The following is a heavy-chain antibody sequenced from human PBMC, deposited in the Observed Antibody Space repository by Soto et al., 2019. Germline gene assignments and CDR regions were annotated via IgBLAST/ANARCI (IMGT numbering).Heavy chain of an antibody. CDR2: IYYSGST. D-gene: IGHD3-3*01. CDR1: GGSISSGGYY. V-gene: IGHV4-31*03. CDR3: ARGYYDCWRGNPINWFDP. J-gene: IGHJ5*02. Sequence: SETLSLTCTVSGGSISSGGYYWSWIRQHPGKGLGWIGYIYYSGSTYYNPSLKSRVTISVDTSKNQFSLKLTSVTAADTAVYYCARGYYDCWRGNPINWFDPWGQGTLVTVSS.